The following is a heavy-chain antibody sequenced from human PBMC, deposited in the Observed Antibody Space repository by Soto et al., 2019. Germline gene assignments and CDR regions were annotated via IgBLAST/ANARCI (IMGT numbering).Heavy chain of an antibody. CDR1: GFTFSSYA. V-gene: IGHV3-23*01. J-gene: IGHJ6*03. Sequence: GGSLRLSCAASGFTFSSYAMSWVRQAPGKGLEWVSAISGSGGSTYYADSVKGRFTISRDNSKNTLYLQMNSLRAEDTDVYYCAKGVTTTLPYYYYYYMDVWGKGTTVTVSS. D-gene: IGHD4-4*01. CDR2: ISGSGGST. CDR3: AKGVTTTLPYYYYYYMDV.